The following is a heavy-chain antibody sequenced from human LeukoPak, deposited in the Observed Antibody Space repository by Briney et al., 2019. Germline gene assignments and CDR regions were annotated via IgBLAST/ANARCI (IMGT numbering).Heavy chain of an antibody. J-gene: IGHJ6*02. CDR3: AKSLLWYYDSSGYPADV. CDR2: ISGSGGST. V-gene: IGHV3-23*01. CDR1: AFTFSSYA. Sequence: GGSLRLSCAASAFTFSSYAMSCVRQAPGKGLEWVSAISGSGGSTYYADSVKGRFTISRDNSKNTLYLQMNSLRAEDTAVYYCAKSLLWYYDSSGYPADVWGQGTTVTVSS. D-gene: IGHD3-22*01.